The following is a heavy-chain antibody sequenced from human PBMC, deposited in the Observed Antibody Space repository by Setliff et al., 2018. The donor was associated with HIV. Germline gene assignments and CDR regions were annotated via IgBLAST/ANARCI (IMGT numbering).Heavy chain of an antibody. CDR1: DGSISSYY. J-gene: IGHJ4*02. Sequence: SETLSLTCTVSDGSISSYYWSWIRQPAGKGLEWIGRIYISAATTNYNPSLKSRVTISVDTSKNQFSLKLTSVTAADTAVYYCARATRTIFGVVYFDYWGQGTLVTVSS. CDR2: IYISAATT. CDR3: ARATRTIFGVVYFDY. D-gene: IGHD3-3*01. V-gene: IGHV4-4*07.